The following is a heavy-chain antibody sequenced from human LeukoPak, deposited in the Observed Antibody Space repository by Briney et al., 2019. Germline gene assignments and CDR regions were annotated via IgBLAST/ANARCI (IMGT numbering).Heavy chain of an antibody. V-gene: IGHV4-34*01. Sequence: SETLSLTRAVYGRSFSGYYWSWIRQPPRKGLEWIGEVNHSGSTNYNPSLQSRASLSVDTSKNQFSLRLNSVTAADTAVYYCARGRRDDFWSGYSLYYFDYWGQGTLVSVSS. J-gene: IGHJ4*02. CDR3: ARGRRDDFWSGYSLYYFDY. D-gene: IGHD3-3*01. CDR1: GRSFSGYY. CDR2: VNHSGST.